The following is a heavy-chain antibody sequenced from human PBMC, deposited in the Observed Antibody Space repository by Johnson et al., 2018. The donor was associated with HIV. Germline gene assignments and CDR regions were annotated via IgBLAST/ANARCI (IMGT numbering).Heavy chain of an antibody. J-gene: IGHJ3*02. Sequence: VQLLESGGGLVQPGGSLRLSCAASGFTFSSYDMNWVRQAPGKGLEWVSAISGSGGSTYYADSVKGRFTISRDNSKNTLYLQMNSLRAEDTAVYYCAKTVIVVVPAARGDAFDIWGQGTMVTVSS. CDR1: GFTFSSYD. D-gene: IGHD2-2*01. CDR2: ISGSGGST. V-gene: IGHV3-23*01. CDR3: AKTVIVVVPAARGDAFDI.